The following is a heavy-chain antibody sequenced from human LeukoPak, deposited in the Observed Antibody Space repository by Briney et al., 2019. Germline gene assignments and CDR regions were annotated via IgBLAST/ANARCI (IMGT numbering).Heavy chain of an antibody. V-gene: IGHV3-7*01. CDR2: IKQDGSEK. CDR1: GFTFSSYW. CDR3: ARVGDIIVVPAAIGYMDV. D-gene: IGHD2-2*02. J-gene: IGHJ6*03. Sequence: GGSLRLSCAASGFTFSSYWMSWVRQAPGKGLEWVANIKQDGSEKYYVDSVKGRFTISRDNAKNSLYLQMNSLRAEDTAVYYCARVGDIIVVPAAIGYMDVWGKGTTVTVSS.